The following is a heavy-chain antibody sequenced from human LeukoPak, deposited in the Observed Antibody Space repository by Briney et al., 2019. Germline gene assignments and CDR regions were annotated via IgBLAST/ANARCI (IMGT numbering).Heavy chain of an antibody. CDR2: ISGSGGST. CDR1: GFTFSTYA. J-gene: IGHJ4*02. V-gene: IGHV3-23*01. D-gene: IGHD1-26*01. Sequence: GGSLRLSCAASGFTFSTYAMSWVRQAPGKGLEWVSVISGSGGSTYYADSVKGRFIISRDNSKNTLYLQMNSLRAEDTAVYYCARQMTPHGNFDYWGQGTLVTVSS. CDR3: ARQMTPHGNFDY.